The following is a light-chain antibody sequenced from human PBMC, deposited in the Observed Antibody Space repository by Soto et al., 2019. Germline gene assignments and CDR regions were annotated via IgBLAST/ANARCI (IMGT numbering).Light chain of an antibody. CDR3: QHSSSTPPEYT. J-gene: IGKJ2*01. V-gene: IGKV1-39*01. Sequence: DIQMTQSSSSLSASVGDRVTITCRASQGISRYLNWYHQKPRTAPKLLIYAASSLQSGVPSRFSGSGSGTDFTLTISSLQPEDFATYYGQHSSSTPPEYTFGQGTNLEIK. CDR2: AAS. CDR1: QGISRY.